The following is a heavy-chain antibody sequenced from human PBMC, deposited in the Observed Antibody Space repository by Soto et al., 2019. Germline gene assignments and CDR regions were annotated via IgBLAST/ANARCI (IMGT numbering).Heavy chain of an antibody. Sequence: SQTLSLTCAISGDSVSSNSAAWNWIRQSPSRGLEWLGRTYYRSKWYNDYAVSVKSRITINPDTSKNQFSLQLNSVTPEDTAVYYCARVGTLWFGEYDAFDIWGQGTMVTVSS. CDR1: GDSVSSNSAA. D-gene: IGHD3-10*01. V-gene: IGHV6-1*01. J-gene: IGHJ3*02. CDR3: ARVGTLWFGEYDAFDI. CDR2: TYYRSKWYN.